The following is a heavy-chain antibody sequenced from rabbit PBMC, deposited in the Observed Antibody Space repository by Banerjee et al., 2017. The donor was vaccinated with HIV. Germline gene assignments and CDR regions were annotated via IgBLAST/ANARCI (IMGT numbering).Heavy chain of an antibody. CDR1: GIDFSTYG. D-gene: IGHD6-1*01. V-gene: IGHV1S47*01. CDR2: IYPDYGTT. J-gene: IGHJ4*01. Sequence: QGQLEESGGGLVKPEGSLTLTCKASGIDFSTYGISWVRQAPGKGLEWIAYIYPDYGTTDYATWVNGRFTISLDNAQNTVFLQMTSLTAADTATYFCAREYWIYDGADYARFNLWGP. CDR3: AREYWIYDGADYARFNL.